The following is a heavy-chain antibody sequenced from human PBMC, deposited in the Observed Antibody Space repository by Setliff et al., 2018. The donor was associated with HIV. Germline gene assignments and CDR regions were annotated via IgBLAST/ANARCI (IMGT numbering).Heavy chain of an antibody. CDR1: GYTFTSYA. Sequence: ASVKVSCKASGYTFTSYAFNWVRQAPGQGLEWMGWISAHNGNTNYAQTLQGRVTMTTDTSTSTAYMELRSLRSDDTAVYYCAREYYDFWSGYSDAFHIWGQGTMVTVSS. J-gene: IGHJ3*02. CDR3: AREYYDFWSGYSDAFHI. D-gene: IGHD3-3*01. CDR2: ISAHNGNT. V-gene: IGHV1-18*01.